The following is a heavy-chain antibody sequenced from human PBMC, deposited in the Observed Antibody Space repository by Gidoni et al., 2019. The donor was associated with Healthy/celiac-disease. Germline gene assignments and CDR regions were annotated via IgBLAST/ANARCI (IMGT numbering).Heavy chain of an antibody. V-gene: IGHV1-2*06. D-gene: IGHD6-13*01. CDR2: INPNSGGT. J-gene: IGHJ4*02. CDR3: ARDLGVAAAGKPFDY. Sequence: QVQLVQSAAEVNKPVASVKVSCKASGSTFTRYYMPWVRQAHGQGLEWMGRINPNSGGTNYAPKFQGRVTMTRDTSNSTAYMGLSRLRSDDTAVYYCARDLGVAAAGKPFDYWGQGTLVTVSS. CDR1: GSTFTRYY.